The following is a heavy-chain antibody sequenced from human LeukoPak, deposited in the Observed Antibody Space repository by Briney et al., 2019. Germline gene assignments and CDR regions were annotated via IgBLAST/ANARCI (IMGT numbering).Heavy chain of an antibody. CDR2: IRYDGSNK. V-gene: IGHV3-30*02. Sequence: GGSLRLSCAASGFTFSSYGMHWVRQAPGKGLGWVAFIRYDGSNKYYADSVKGRFTISRDNSKDTLYLQMNSLRAEDTAVYYCAKTYYDFWSGYSWGQGTLVTVSS. J-gene: IGHJ5*02. CDR3: AKTYYDFWSGYS. CDR1: GFTFSSYG. D-gene: IGHD3-3*01.